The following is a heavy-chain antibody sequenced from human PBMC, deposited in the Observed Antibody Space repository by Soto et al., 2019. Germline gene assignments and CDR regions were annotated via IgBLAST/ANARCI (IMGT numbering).Heavy chain of an antibody. D-gene: IGHD1-26*01. CDR3: ASGRLVWRGCHTMDWYDP. J-gene: IGHJ5*02. CDR1: GDSVSSNSAA. V-gene: IGHV6-1*01. CDR2: TYYRSKWYN. Sequence: SQTLSLTCAISGDSVSSNSAAWNWIRQSPSRGLEWLGRTYYRSKWYNDYAVSVKSRITINPDTSKNQFSLQLNSVTPEDTAVYYCASGRLVWRGCHTMDWYDPRGQGTLVTVS.